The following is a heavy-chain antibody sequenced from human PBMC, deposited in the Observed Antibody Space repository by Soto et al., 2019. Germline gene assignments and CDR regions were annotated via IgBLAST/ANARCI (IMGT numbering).Heavy chain of an antibody. D-gene: IGHD1-26*01. J-gene: IGHJ4*02. CDR2: ISYDGSHA. Sequence: QVQLVDSGGGVVQPGRSLRLSCAASGFTFTTYGMHWVRRAPGKGLEWVAVISYDGSHAYYADSVKGRFTISRDNSKNTLYLQINSLRAEDTSVYYCAKERTYRVASGFDYWGRGTLVTVSS. CDR3: AKERTYRVASGFDY. CDR1: GFTFTTYG. V-gene: IGHV3-30*18.